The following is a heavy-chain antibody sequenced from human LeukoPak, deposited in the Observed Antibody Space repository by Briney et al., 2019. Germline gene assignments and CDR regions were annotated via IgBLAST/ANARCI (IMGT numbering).Heavy chain of an antibody. Sequence: SGGSLRLSCAASGFSFSSNGMHWVRQAPGKGLEWVANIKEDGSDKYYVDYVKGRFTISRDNAKNSLYLQMNSLRAEDTAVYYCARDTGYNTFDYWSQGTLDTVSS. CDR1: GFSFSSNG. V-gene: IGHV3-7*05. CDR2: IKEDGSDK. D-gene: IGHD5-24*01. J-gene: IGHJ4*02. CDR3: ARDTGYNTFDY.